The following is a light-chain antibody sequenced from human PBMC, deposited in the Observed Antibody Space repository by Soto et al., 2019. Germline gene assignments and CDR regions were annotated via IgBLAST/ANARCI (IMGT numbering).Light chain of an antibody. CDR3: QKYGNVRLT. CDR1: QSVSNRY. CDR2: RVS. J-gene: IGKJ4*01. Sequence: EVVLTQSPGTLSLSPGEGATLACRASQSVSNRYFAWYQQKPGPAPRLLIYRVSSRATGIPDRFSGSGSGTDCSLTISRLEPEDFAVYYCQKYGNVRLTFGGGTNVEIK. V-gene: IGKV3-20*01.